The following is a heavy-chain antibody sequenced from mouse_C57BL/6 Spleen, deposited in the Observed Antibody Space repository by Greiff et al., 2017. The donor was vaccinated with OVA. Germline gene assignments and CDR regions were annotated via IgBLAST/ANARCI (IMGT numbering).Heavy chain of an antibody. Sequence: EVKLMESGGGLVQPGGSLSLSCAASGFTFTDYYMSWVRQPPGKALEWLGFIRNKANGYTTEYSASVKGRFTISRDNSQSILYLQMNALGAEDSATYYCASYAMDYWGQGTSVTVSS. CDR2: IRNKANGYTT. CDR1: GFTFTDYY. J-gene: IGHJ4*01. V-gene: IGHV7-3*01. CDR3: ASYAMDY.